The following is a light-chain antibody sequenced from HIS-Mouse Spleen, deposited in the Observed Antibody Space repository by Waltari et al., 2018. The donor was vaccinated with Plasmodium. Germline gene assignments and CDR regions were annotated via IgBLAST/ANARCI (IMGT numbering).Light chain of an antibody. CDR3: YSTDSSGNHRV. J-gene: IGLJ3*02. CDR2: GDS. CDR1: ALPKKY. V-gene: IGLV3-10*01. Sequence: SYELTQPPSVSVSPGQTARLTCSGDALPKKYAYWYQQKSGQAPVLVNYGDSKRPSGIPERFSGSSSGTMATLTISGAQVEDEADYYWYSTDSSGNHRVFGGGTKLTVL.